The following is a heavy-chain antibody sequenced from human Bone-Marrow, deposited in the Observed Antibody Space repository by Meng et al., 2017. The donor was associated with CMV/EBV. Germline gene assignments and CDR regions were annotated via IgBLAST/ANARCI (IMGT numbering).Heavy chain of an antibody. Sequence: GESLKISCVASGFTVRTSYVSWVRQPPGKGLEWISLLYSSGTTFYAQSVEGRFTISRDNSKNTVLLEMNSLTTEDTATYFCARFTYVTFDYWGQGKVVTVSS. CDR2: LYSSGTT. CDR3: ARFTYVTFDY. D-gene: IGHD3-16*01. V-gene: IGHV3-53*01. J-gene: IGHJ4*02. CDR1: GFTVRTSY.